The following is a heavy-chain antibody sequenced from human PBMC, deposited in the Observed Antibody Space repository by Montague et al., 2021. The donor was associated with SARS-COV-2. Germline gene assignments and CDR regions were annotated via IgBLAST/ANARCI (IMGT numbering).Heavy chain of an antibody. D-gene: IGHD3-3*01. V-gene: IGHV3-48*03. CDR3: ARGGTYYDFWSGYRNYYYGMDV. CDR2: ISSSVSTI. CDR1: GFTFSSYE. Sequence: SLRLSCAASGFTFSSYEMNWVRQAPGKVLEWVSYISSSVSTIYHADSVKGRFTISRDNAKNSLYLQMNSLRAEDTAVYYCARGGTYYDFWSGYRNYYYGMDVWGQGTTVTVSS. J-gene: IGHJ6*02.